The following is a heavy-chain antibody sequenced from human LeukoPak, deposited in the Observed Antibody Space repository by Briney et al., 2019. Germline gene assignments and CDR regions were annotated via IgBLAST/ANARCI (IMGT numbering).Heavy chain of an antibody. V-gene: IGHV3-48*03. Sequence: SGGSLRLSCAASGFTFSSYEMNWVRQAPGKGLEWVSYISSSGSTIYYADSVKGRFTISRDNSKSEVYLQVNSLTAEDTAVYYCAKRDAYDSSGFSPLFDHWGQGTLVTVSS. CDR3: AKRDAYDSSGFSPLFDH. CDR1: GFTFSSYE. D-gene: IGHD3-22*01. J-gene: IGHJ4*02. CDR2: ISSSGSTI.